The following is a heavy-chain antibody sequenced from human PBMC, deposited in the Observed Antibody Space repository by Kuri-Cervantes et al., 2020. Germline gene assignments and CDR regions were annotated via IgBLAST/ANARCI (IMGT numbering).Heavy chain of an antibody. J-gene: IGHJ6*03. CDR1: GYTLIELS. V-gene: IGHV1-24*01. D-gene: IGHD3-16*01. CDR2: FDPEDGET. CDR3: ARVGGVLGYYYYYYMDV. Sequence: ASVKVSCKVSGYTLIELSMHWVRQAPGKGLEWMGGFDPEDGETIYVEKFQGRVTMTEDTSTDTAKMELSSLRSEDTAVYYCARVGGVLGYYYYYYMDVWGKGTTVTVSS.